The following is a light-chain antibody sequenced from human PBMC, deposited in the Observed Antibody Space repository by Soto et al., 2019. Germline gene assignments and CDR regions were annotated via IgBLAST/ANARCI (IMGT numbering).Light chain of an antibody. Sequence: QSVLTQPPSASGTPGQRVTISCSGSSSNIGSNTVNWYQQLPGTAPKILIYSTNQRPSGVPDRFSGSKSGTSASLAISRLQSEDEADYYCAAWDDSLNGHVVFGGGTKLTVL. CDR3: AAWDDSLNGHVV. J-gene: IGLJ2*01. CDR1: SSNIGSNT. V-gene: IGLV1-44*01. CDR2: STN.